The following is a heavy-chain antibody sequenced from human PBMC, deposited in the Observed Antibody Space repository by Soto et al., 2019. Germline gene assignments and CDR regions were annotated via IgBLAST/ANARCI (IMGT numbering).Heavy chain of an antibody. D-gene: IGHD2-2*01. CDR2: IYYSGST. CDR3: AGRDCSGTNCYYLDYYYMDV. V-gene: IGHV4-59*08. J-gene: IGHJ6*03. Sequence: WTLIRQSPGKGLEWIGYIYYSGSTDYNPSLRGRLAISIDTSKNQFSLRLNSMTAADTAVYYCAGRDCSGTNCYYLDYYYMDVWGKGTTVTVSS.